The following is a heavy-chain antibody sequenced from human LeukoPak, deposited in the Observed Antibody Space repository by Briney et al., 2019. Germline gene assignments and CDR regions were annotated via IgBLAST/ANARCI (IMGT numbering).Heavy chain of an antibody. CDR3: ARVLPYDYINRFDR. J-gene: IGHJ5*02. CDR2: IKQDGSES. CDR1: GFTFSSFW. V-gene: IGHV3-7*01. D-gene: IGHD4-11*01. Sequence: GGSLRLSCAASGFTFSSFWMNWVRQAPGKGLEWVANIKQDGSESNYVDSVKGRFTVSRDNAKNSLYLQMNSLRAEDTAVYCCARVLPYDYINRFDRWGQGTLVTVSS.